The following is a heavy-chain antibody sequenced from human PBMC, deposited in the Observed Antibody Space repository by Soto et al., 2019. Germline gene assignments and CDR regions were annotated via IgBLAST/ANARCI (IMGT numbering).Heavy chain of an antibody. D-gene: IGHD2-2*02. CDR2: ISGSGGST. CDR3: AKASWAGIVVVPAAIGGAFDI. J-gene: IGHJ3*02. V-gene: IGHV3-23*01. CDR1: GFTFSSYA. Sequence: GGSLRLSCAASGFTFSSYAMSWVRQAPGKGLEWVSAISGSGGSTYYADSVKGRFTISRDNSKNTLYLQMNSLRAEDTALYYCAKASWAGIVVVPAAIGGAFDIWGQGTMVTVSS.